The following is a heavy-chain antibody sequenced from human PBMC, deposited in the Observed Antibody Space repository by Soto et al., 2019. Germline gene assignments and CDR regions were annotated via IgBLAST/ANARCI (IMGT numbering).Heavy chain of an antibody. V-gene: IGHV4-30-2*01. CDR1: GGSISSGGYS. J-gene: IGHJ4*02. CDR3: ARHPSRYGGYDPIDY. CDR2: IYHSGST. D-gene: IGHD5-12*01. Sequence: SETLSLTCAVSGGSISSGGYSWSWIRQPPGKGLEWIGYIYHSGSTYYNPSLQSRVTISVDTSKIQFSLKVTSVTAADTAVYYCARHPSRYGGYDPIDYWGQGALVTVSS.